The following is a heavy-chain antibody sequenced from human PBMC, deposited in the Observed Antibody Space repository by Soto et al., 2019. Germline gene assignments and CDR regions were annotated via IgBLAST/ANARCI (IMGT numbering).Heavy chain of an antibody. V-gene: IGHV3-49*03. CDR2: IRSEAYGGTT. CDR1: GFTFGDYA. D-gene: IGHD4-17*01. Sequence: GGSLRLSCTASGFTFGDYAMSWFRQAPGKGLEWVGFIRSEAYGGTTEYAASVKGRFTISRDDSKSIAYLQMNSLKTEDTAVYYCTRSPPNYGDYVGYFDYWGQGTLVTVSS. J-gene: IGHJ4*02. CDR3: TRSPPNYGDYVGYFDY.